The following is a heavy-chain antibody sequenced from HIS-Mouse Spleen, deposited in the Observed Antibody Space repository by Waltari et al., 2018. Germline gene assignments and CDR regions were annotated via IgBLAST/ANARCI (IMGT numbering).Heavy chain of an antibody. J-gene: IGHJ3*02. V-gene: IGHV1-46*03. Sequence: QVQLVQSGAEVKKPGASVKVSCKASGYTFTSYYMHWVRQAPGQGLEWMGIINPSGGSTSYAQKFQGRVTMTRDTSTSTVYMELSSLRSEDTAVYYCARDPDERITIFGVVMSDAFDIWGQGTMVTVSS. CDR3: ARDPDERITIFGVVMSDAFDI. D-gene: IGHD3-3*01. CDR1: GYTFTSYY. CDR2: INPSGGST.